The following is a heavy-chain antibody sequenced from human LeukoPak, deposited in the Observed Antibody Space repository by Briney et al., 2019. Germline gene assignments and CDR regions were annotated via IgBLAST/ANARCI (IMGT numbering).Heavy chain of an antibody. CDR2: ISGSGGST. CDR3: AKYSTFRPYGDAYFDY. J-gene: IGHJ4*02. D-gene: IGHD4-17*01. V-gene: IGHV3-23*01. CDR1: GFTFSSYA. Sequence: PGGSLRLSCAASGFTFSSYAMSWVRQAPGKGLEWVSAISGSGGSTYYADSVKGRFTISRDNSKNTLYLQMTSLRAEDTAVYYCAKYSTFRPYGDAYFDYWGQGTLVTVSS.